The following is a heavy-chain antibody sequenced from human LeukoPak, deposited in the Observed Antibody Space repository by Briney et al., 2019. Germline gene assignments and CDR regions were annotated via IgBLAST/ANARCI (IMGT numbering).Heavy chain of an antibody. J-gene: IGHJ6*03. D-gene: IGHD3-10*01. CDR2: INHSGTT. CDR3: ARVYGLWFGEGMGRMDV. CDR1: GDSISSSNYY. V-gene: IGHV4-39*07. Sequence: SETLSLTCTVSGDSISSSNYYWTWIRQPPGKWLEWIGEINHSGTTNYNSSLKSRIIISVDTSKNQFSLKLTSVIAADTAVYYCARVYGLWFGEGMGRMDVWGKGTTVTVSS.